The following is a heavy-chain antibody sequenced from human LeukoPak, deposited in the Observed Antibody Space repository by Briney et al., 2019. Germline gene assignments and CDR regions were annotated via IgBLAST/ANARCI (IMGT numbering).Heavy chain of an antibody. CDR3: ARAPAATKKMDV. D-gene: IGHD2-2*01. Sequence: PGRSLRLSCAASGFTFSSYAMHWVRQAPGKGLEWVAVISYDGSNKYYADSVKGRFTISRDNLKNTLYLQMNSLRAEDTAVYYCARAPAATKKMDVWGKGTTVTVSS. J-gene: IGHJ6*04. V-gene: IGHV3-30*01. CDR2: ISYDGSNK. CDR1: GFTFSSYA.